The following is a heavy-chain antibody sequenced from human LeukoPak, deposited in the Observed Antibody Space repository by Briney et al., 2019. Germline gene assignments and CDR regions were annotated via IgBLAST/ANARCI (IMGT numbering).Heavy chain of an antibody. V-gene: IGHV3-33*01. J-gene: IGHJ4*02. CDR2: XXXDGSNX. CDR3: ARDQNEGYGDYXXXFDY. CDR1: GXXFSXXX. D-gene: IGHD4-17*01. Sequence: LSCAASGXXFSXXXXXWVXXXXXXXXXXVXXXXXDGSNXYYVDSVKGRFXISRDNSKNTLYLQMNSLRAEDTAVYYCARDQNEGYGDYXXXFDYWGQGTLVTVXS.